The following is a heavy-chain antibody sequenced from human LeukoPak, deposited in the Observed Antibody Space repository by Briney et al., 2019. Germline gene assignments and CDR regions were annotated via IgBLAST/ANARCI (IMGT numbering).Heavy chain of an antibody. CDR3: ARGPSGQWLVLKP. D-gene: IGHD6-19*01. CDR2: IYYSGST. Sequence: SETLSLTCTVSGGSISSSSYYWGWIRQPPGKGLEWIGSIYYSGSTYYNPSLKSRVTISVDTSKNHFSLKLSSVTAADTAVYYCARGPSGQWLVLKPWGQGTLVTVSS. V-gene: IGHV4-39*02. J-gene: IGHJ5*02. CDR1: GGSISSSSYY.